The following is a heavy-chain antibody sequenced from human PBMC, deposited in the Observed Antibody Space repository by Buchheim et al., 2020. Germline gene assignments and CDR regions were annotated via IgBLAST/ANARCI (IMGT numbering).Heavy chain of an antibody. D-gene: IGHD3-22*01. Sequence: QVQLVQSGAEVKKPGASVKVSCKASGYTFTTYYMHWVRQAPGQGLEWMGIINPSGGSTSYTQKFQGRVTMTRDTSTSTVYMELSSLRSEDTAVYYCARGGYYYDSSGWGGFDDWGQGTL. J-gene: IGHJ4*02. CDR3: ARGGYYYDSSGWGGFDD. CDR1: GYTFTTYY. CDR2: INPSGGST. V-gene: IGHV1-46*01.